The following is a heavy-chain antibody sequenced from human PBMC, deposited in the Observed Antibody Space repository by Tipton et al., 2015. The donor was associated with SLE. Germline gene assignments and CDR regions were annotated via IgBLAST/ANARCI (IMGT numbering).Heavy chain of an antibody. CDR2: VYYRGRA. Sequence: TLSLTCNVSGDSISNYYWSWVRQPPGKGLEWIAYVYYRGRADYNPSLKSRVSISVDTSKNHFSLRLSSVTAADTAVYYCGRAPRPIAMAGWYFDLWGRGTLVTVSS. CDR3: GRAPRPIAMAGWYFDL. V-gene: IGHV4-59*01. D-gene: IGHD6-19*01. J-gene: IGHJ2*01. CDR1: GDSISNYY.